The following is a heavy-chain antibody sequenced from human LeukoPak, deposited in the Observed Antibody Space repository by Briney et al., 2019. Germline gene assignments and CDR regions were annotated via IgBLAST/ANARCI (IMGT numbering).Heavy chain of an antibody. V-gene: IGHV3-21*01. CDR2: ISSSSSYI. CDR3: AREFSYYDSTNDAFDI. CDR1: GFTFSSYS. J-gene: IGHJ3*02. Sequence: PGGSLRLSCAASGFTFSSYSMNWVRQAPGKGLEWVSSISSSSSYIYYADSVKGRFTISRDNAKNSLYLQMNSLRAEDTAVYYCAREFSYYDSTNDAFDIWAQGTMVTVSS. D-gene: IGHD3-22*01.